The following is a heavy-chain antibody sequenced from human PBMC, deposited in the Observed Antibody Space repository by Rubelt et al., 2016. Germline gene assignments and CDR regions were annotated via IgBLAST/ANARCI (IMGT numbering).Heavy chain of an antibody. V-gene: IGHV4-34*01. CDR2: INHSGST. J-gene: IGHJ6*02. CDR1: GGSFSGYY. Sequence: QVQLQQWGAGLLKPSETLSLTCAVYGGSFSGYYWSWIRQPPGKGLEWIGEINHSGSTNYNPSLKSRVTISVDTSKNQFSLKLVSVTAADTAVYYCARTDDSLTSDVWGHGTTVTVSS. D-gene: IGHD3-9*01. CDR3: ARTDDSLTSDV.